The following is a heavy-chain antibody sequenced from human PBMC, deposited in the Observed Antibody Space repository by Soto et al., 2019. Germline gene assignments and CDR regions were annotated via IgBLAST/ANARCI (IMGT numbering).Heavy chain of an antibody. CDR1: GGTFSSYA. CDR2: IIPIFGTA. Sequence: QVQLVQSGAEVKKPGSSVKVSCKASGGTFSSYAISWVRQATGQGLEWMGGIIPIFGTANYAQKFQGRVTITADESTSTAYMELSSLRSEDTAVYYCASKEQWKRPVEDYYFDYWGQGTLVTVSS. V-gene: IGHV1-69*01. CDR3: ASKEQWKRPVEDYYFDY. D-gene: IGHD6-19*01. J-gene: IGHJ4*02.